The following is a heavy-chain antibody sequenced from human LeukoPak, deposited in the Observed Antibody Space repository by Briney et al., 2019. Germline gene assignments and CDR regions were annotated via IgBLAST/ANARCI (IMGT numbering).Heavy chain of an antibody. CDR2: IYYSGST. J-gene: IGHJ4*02. D-gene: IGHD3-9*01. CDR3: ARRGYDILTGYYYFDY. V-gene: IGHV4-61*01. CDR1: GGSISSGSYY. Sequence: SQTLSLTCTVSGGSISSGSYYWSWIRQPPGKGLEWIGYIYYSGSTNCNPSLKSRVTISVDTSKNQFSLKLSSVTAADTAVYYCARRGYDILTGYYYFDYWGQGTLVTVSS.